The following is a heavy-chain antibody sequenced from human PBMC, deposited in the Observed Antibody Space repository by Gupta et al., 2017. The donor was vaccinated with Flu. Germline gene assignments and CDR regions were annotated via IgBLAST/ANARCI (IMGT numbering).Heavy chain of an antibody. J-gene: IGHJ4*02. Sequence: SADKMRVSWIRQPPGKALEWLARIDWDDAKCYNTSLKTRLTISKDTSKNQVVLTMTKGDPVDTATYYCVRIGLGTNHLLDYWGQGTLVTVSS. CDR3: VRIGLGTNHLLDY. CDR1: SADKMR. D-gene: IGHD6-19*01. V-gene: IGHV2-70*04. CDR2: IDWDDAK.